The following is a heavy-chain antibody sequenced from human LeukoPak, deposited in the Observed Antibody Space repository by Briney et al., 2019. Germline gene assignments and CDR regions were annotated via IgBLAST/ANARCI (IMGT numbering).Heavy chain of an antibody. J-gene: IGHJ4*02. Sequence: RTSETLSLTCTVSGVSISSSSYYWGWIRQHPGKGLEWIGYIYYSGSTYYNPSLKSRVTISADTSKNQFSLKLSSVTAADTAVYYCAREVADTVTTYFLDYWGQGTLVTVSS. CDR1: GVSISSSSYY. CDR3: AREVADTVTTYFLDY. D-gene: IGHD4-17*01. V-gene: IGHV4-31*03. CDR2: IYYSGST.